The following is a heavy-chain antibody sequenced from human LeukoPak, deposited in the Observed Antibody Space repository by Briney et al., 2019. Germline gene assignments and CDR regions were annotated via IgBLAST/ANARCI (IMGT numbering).Heavy chain of an antibody. D-gene: IGHD1-26*01. V-gene: IGHV1-18*01. CDR2: ISAYNGNT. J-gene: IGHJ4*02. CDR1: GYTFTSYG. Sequence: ASVKVSCKASGYTFTSYGISWVRQAPGQGLEWMGWISAYNGNTNYAQKLQGRVTMTTDTSTSTAYMELRSLRSDDTAVYYCARLRDGSYSAVFDYWGQGTLVTVSS. CDR3: ARLRDGSYSAVFDY.